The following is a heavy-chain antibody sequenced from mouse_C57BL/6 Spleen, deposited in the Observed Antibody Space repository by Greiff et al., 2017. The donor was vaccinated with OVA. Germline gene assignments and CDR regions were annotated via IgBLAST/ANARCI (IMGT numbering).Heavy chain of an antibody. CDR2: ISDGGSYT. J-gene: IGHJ2*01. V-gene: IGHV5-4*01. Sequence: EVQLVESGGGLVKPGGSLKLSCAASGFTFSSYAMSWVRQTPEKRLEWVATISDGGSYTYYPDNVKGRFTISRDNAKNNLYLQMSHLKSEDTAMYDCARDGYQFDYWGQGTTLTVSS. CDR3: ARDGYQFDY. CDR1: GFTFSSYA. D-gene: IGHD2-2*01.